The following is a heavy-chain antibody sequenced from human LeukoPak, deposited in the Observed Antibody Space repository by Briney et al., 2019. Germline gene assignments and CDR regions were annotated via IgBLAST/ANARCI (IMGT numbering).Heavy chain of an antibody. CDR1: GFTFNIYA. J-gene: IGHJ4*02. D-gene: IGHD4-23*01. CDR3: AKGVGAGNSVYFDF. V-gene: IGHV3-23*01. CDR2: IGGSGGDT. Sequence: PGGSLRLSCAASGFTFNIYAMSWVRQAPGKGLEWVSVIGGSGGDTYYADSVKGRFTISRDNSKNTLYLQMNNLRAEDTAVYYCAKGVGAGNSVYFDFWSQGTLVTVSS.